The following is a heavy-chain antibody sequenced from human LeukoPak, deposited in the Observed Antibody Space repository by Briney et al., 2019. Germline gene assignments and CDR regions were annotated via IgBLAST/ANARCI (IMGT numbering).Heavy chain of an antibody. CDR1: GFTFSSYG. J-gene: IGHJ5*02. D-gene: IGHD6-13*01. Sequence: GGSLRLSCAASGFTFSSYGMHRVRQAPGKGLEWVAVIWYDGSNKYYADSVKGRFTISRDNSKNTLYLQMNSLRAEDTAVYYCAKGHSSSWYNWFDPWGQGTLVTVSS. CDR3: AKGHSSSWYNWFDP. CDR2: IWYDGSNK. V-gene: IGHV3-33*06.